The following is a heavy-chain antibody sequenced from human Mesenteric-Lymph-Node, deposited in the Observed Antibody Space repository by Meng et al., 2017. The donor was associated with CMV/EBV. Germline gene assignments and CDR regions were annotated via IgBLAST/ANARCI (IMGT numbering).Heavy chain of an antibody. J-gene: IGHJ4*02. V-gene: IGHV3-48*03. CDR3: AREECSSTSCYYDY. CDR2: ISESANRI. D-gene: IGHD2-2*01. Sequence: GESLKISCAASGFTFSSYEMNWVRQAPGKGLEWVSYISESANRIYYADSVNGRFTISRDNAKNSVFLEMNSLRVEDTAVYYCAREECSSTSCYYDYWGQGTLVTVSS. CDR1: GFTFSSYE.